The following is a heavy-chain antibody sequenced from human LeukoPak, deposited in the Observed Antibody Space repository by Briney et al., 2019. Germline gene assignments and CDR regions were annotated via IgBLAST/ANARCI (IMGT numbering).Heavy chain of an antibody. CDR2: IYYSGST. D-gene: IGHD3-22*01. J-gene: IGHJ2*01. CDR3: ARDYRGITMIVVAPWYFDL. CDR1: GGSISSYY. Sequence: SETLSLTCTVSGGSISSYYWSWIRQPPGKGLEWIGYIYYSGSTNYNPSLKSRVTISVDTSKNQFSLKLSSVTAADTAVYYCARDYRGITMIVVAPWYFDLWGRGTLVTVSS. V-gene: IGHV4-59*01.